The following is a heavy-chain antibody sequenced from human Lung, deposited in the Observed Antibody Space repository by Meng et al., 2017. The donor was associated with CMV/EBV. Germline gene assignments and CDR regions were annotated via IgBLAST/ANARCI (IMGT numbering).Heavy chain of an antibody. J-gene: IGHJ3*02. CDR3: ARGLADFDI. Sequence: GEXXKISCAASGFAFRNYGMSWVRQAPGKGLEWVSAITGTGGTTYYTDSVKGRFTISRDNSKNTLFLQMNSLRAEGTAVFYCARGLADFDIWGQGTLVTVAS. CDR1: GFAFRNYG. CDR2: ITGTGGTT. V-gene: IGHV3-23*01.